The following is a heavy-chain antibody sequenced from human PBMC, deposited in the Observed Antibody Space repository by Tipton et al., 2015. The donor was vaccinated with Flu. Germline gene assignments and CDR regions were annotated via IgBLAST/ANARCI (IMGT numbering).Heavy chain of an antibody. CDR2: ISSSGSTI. J-gene: IGHJ4*02. V-gene: IGHV3-48*03. CDR3: ASGGGVVPVF. D-gene: IGHD3-16*01. CDR1: GIVFSTYD. Sequence: GSLRLSCAASGIVFSTYDMNWVRQAPGKGPEWVSHISSSGSTIYDADSVKGRFTISRDNAKNSLYLQMDNLRVEDTAVYFCASGGGVVPVFWGRGTLVTVSS.